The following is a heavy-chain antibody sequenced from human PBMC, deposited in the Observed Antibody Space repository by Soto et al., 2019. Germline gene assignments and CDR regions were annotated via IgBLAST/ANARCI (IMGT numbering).Heavy chain of an antibody. CDR2: ISYDGSNK. D-gene: IGHD6-19*01. CDR3: ARDWLTRSFDY. J-gene: IGHJ4*02. Sequence: QVQLVESGGGVVQPGRSLRLSCAAAGFSFSTFGMHWIRQAPGKGLGWVAVISYDGSNKYYADSAKGRFTISRDTSKNTVFLQMNSLRAEDTAVYYCARDWLTRSFDYWGQGTLVTVSS. CDR1: GFSFSTFG. V-gene: IGHV3-33*01.